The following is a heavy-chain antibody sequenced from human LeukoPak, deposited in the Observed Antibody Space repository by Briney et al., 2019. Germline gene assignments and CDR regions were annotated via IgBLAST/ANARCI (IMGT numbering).Heavy chain of an antibody. CDR2: INHSGST. CDR1: GGSISSYY. Sequence: SETLSLTYTVSGGSISSYYWSWIRQPPGKGLEWIGEINHSGSTNYNPSLKSRVTISVDTSKNQFSLKLSSVTAADTAVYYCARVPYYDSSGYYAPFDYWGQGTLVTVSS. D-gene: IGHD3-22*01. J-gene: IGHJ4*02. CDR3: ARVPYYDSSGYYAPFDY. V-gene: IGHV4-34*01.